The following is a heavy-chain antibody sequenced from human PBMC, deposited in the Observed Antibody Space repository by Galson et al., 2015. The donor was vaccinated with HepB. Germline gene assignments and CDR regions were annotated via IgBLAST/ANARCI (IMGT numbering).Heavy chain of an antibody. CDR3: AGDRSSGRYYYYMDV. D-gene: IGHD6-19*01. J-gene: IGHJ6*03. CDR1: GGSISSGSYY. V-gene: IGHV4-61*02. CDR2: IYTSGST. Sequence: TLSLTCTVSGGSISSGSYYWSWIRQPAGKGLEWIGRIYTSGSTNYNPSLKSRVTMSVDTSKNQFSLKLSSVTAADTAVYYCAGDRSSGRYYYYMDVWGKGTTVTVSS.